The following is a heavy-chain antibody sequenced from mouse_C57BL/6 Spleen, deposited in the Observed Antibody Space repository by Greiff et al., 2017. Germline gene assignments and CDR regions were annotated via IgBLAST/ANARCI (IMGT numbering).Heavy chain of an antibody. CDR1: GYTFTSYW. D-gene: IGHD4-1*01. CDR3: ARSGTGTWVYFDV. Sequence: VQLQQPGAELVKPGASVKLSCKASGYTFTSYWMHWVKQRPGRGLEWIGRIDPNSGGTKYNEKFKSKATLTVDKPSSTAYMQISSLTSEDSAVYYCARSGTGTWVYFDVWGTGTTVTVSS. V-gene: IGHV1-72*01. J-gene: IGHJ1*03. CDR2: IDPNSGGT.